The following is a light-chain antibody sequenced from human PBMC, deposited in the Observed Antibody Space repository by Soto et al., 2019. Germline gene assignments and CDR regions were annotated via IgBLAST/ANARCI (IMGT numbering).Light chain of an antibody. V-gene: IGLV2-23*02. CDR2: EVS. J-gene: IGLJ1*01. CDR3: CSYSLITPYV. CDR1: SRDVGKYDL. Sequence: QSALTQPASVSGSPGQSVTISCTGTSRDVGKYDLVSWYQHFPGKAPKLMIFEVSKRPSGISDRFSGSESGNTASLTISGLQAEDEADYYCCSYSLITPYVFGTGTKVTVL.